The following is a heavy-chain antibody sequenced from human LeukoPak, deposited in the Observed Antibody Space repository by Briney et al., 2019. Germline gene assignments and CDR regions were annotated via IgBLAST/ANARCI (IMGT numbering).Heavy chain of an antibody. D-gene: IGHD1-7*01. V-gene: IGHV5-51*01. CDR2: IYPGDSDT. CDR3: ARAGTTSLYYYSGMDV. J-gene: IGHJ6*02. Sequence: GESLKISCKGSGYSFTTYWIGWVRQMPGKGLEWMGIIYPGDSDTRYSPSFQGQVTISADKSIRTAYLQWRSLKASDTAMYYCARAGTTSLYYYSGMDVWGQGTTVTVSS. CDR1: GYSFTTYW.